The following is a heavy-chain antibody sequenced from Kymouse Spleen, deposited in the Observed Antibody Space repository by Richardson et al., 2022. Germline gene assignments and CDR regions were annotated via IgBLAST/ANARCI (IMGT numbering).Heavy chain of an antibody. D-gene: IGHD3-10*01. CDR3: AKDRGYYGSGSYYKGDGMDV. V-gene: IGHV3-23*04. CDR2: ISGSGGST. J-gene: IGHJ6*02. Sequence: EVQLVESGGGLVQPGGSLRLSCAASGFTFSSYAMSWVRQAPGKGLEWVSAISGSGGSTYYADSVKGRFTISRDNSKNTLYLQMNSLRAEDTAVYYCAKDRGYYGSGSYYKGDGMDVWGQGTTVTVSS. CDR1: GFTFSSYA.